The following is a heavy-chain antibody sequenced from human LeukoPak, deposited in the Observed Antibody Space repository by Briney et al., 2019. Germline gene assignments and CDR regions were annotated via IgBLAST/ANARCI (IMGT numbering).Heavy chain of an antibody. D-gene: IGHD3-22*01. CDR3: ASNTNYYENTGHYVFDS. V-gene: IGHV1-18*01. Sequence: SVKVSCKASCYTFTSYGISWVRQAPGQGLEWMGWISAYNGNTNYAQKLQGRVTMTTDTSTSTAYMELRSLRSDDTAVFYCASNTNYYENTGHYVFDSWGQGTLVTVSS. CDR2: ISAYNGNT. J-gene: IGHJ4*02. CDR1: CYTFTSYG.